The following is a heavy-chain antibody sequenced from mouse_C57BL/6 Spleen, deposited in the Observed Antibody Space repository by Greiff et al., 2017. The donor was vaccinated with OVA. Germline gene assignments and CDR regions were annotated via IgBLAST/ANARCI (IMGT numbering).Heavy chain of an antibody. CDR2: ISSGGSYT. Sequence: DVKLVESGGDLVKPGGSLKLSCAASGFTFSSYGMSWVRQTPDKRLEWVATISSGGSYTYYPDSVKGRFTISRDNAKNTLYLQMSSLKSEDTAMYYCARRGGSPYYFDYWGQGTTLTVSS. J-gene: IGHJ2*01. V-gene: IGHV5-6*02. D-gene: IGHD1-1*01. CDR3: ARRGGSPYYFDY. CDR1: GFTFSSYG.